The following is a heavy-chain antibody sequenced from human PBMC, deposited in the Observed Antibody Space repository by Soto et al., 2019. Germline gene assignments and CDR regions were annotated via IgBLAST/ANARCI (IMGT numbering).Heavy chain of an antibody. V-gene: IGHV4-39*01. CDR2: IYYSGST. D-gene: IGHD5-18*01. Sequence: QLQLQESGPGLVKPSETLSLTCTVSGGSISSSSYYWGWIRQPPGKGLEWIGSIYYSGSTYYNPSLKSRVTISVDTSKNQFSLKLSSVTAADTAVYYCARRIPSYGPDEKYYFDYWGQGTLVTVSS. CDR3: ARRIPSYGPDEKYYFDY. CDR1: GGSISSSSYY. J-gene: IGHJ4*02.